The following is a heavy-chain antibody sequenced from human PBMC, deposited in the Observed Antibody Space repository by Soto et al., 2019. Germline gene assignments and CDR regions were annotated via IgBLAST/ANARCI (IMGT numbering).Heavy chain of an antibody. CDR2: IDHSSSSV. CDR3: AVGIAVARGYFDL. Sequence: EVQLVESGGGLVQPGGSLRLSCAASGFRFSSYSINWVRQAPGKGPEWVSYIDHSSSSVRYVDSVEGRFTISRDNAKDSLSLQMNSLRVEDTAMYYCAVGIAVARGYFDLWGRGTLVTVSS. V-gene: IGHV3-48*04. J-gene: IGHJ2*01. D-gene: IGHD6-19*01. CDR1: GFRFSSYS.